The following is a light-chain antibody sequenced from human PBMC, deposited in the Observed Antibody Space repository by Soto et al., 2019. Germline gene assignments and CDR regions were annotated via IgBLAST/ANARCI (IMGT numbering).Light chain of an antibody. Sequence: EIVMTQSPATLSVSPGERVTFSCRASQSVSSNLAWYQQKPGQAPRLLIYGASTRATGIPARFSGSRSGTEFTLTISSLQTEDFAVYYCQQYNNWPYTFGQGTKLEIK. CDR1: QSVSSN. CDR2: GAS. J-gene: IGKJ2*01. V-gene: IGKV3-15*01. CDR3: QQYNNWPYT.